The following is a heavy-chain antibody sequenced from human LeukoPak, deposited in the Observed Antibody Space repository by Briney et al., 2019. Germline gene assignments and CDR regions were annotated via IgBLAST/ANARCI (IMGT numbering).Heavy chain of an antibody. CDR3: ARSGDSWSCDN. D-gene: IGHD3-10*01. V-gene: IGHV1-3*01. CDR2: INAGTGDG. J-gene: IGHJ4*02. CDR1: GYTFSHYG. Sequence: ASAKVSCKASGYTFSHYGVQWVRQAPGQTPEWMGWINAGTGDGKYSQKFQGRLTMTSDTSATTLYMELNSLRSEDTAVYYCARSGDSWSCDNWGQGTLVTVSS.